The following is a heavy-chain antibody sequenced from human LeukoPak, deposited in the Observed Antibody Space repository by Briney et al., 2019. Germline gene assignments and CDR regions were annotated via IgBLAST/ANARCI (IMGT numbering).Heavy chain of an antibody. CDR3: AASGRYDFWSGYYEQFDY. D-gene: IGHD3-3*01. V-gene: IGHV1-58*02. CDR2: IVVGSGNS. CDR1: GFTFSTSA. J-gene: IGHJ4*02. Sequence: SVKVSCKASGFTFSTSAMQWVRQARGQRLEWIGWIVVGSGNSNYAQKFQERVTITRDMSTNTAYMELSSLRSEDTAVYYCAASGRYDFWSGYYEQFDYWGQGTLVTVSS.